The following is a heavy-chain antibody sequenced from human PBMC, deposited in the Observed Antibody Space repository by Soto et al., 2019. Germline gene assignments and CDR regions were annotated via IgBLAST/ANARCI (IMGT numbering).Heavy chain of an antibody. D-gene: IGHD2-15*01. CDR1: GGSIITANW. J-gene: IGHJ4*02. CDR2: VYRTEST. V-gene: IGHV4-4*02. Sequence: PSETLSLTCAVSGGSIITANWWSWVRQPPGKGLEWIGEVYRTESTNYNPSLESRLTISVDKSKNQFSLKLSSVTAADTAVYYCARTPDHWGQGTLVTSPQ. CDR3: ARTPDH.